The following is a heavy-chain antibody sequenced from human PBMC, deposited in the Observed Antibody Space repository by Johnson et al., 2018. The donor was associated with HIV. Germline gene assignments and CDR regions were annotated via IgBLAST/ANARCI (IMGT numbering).Heavy chain of an antibody. CDR1: GFTFSSYA. Sequence: QVQLVESGGGLVQPGGSLKLSCAASGFTFSSYAMHWVRQAPGKGLEWVAVISYDGSNKYYADSVKGRFTISRDNSKNTLYLQMNSLRAEDTAVYYCAKDIGGLDAFDIWGQGTMVTVSS. CDR3: AKDIGGLDAFDI. V-gene: IGHV3-30*04. J-gene: IGHJ3*02. CDR2: ISYDGSNK. D-gene: IGHD4-23*01.